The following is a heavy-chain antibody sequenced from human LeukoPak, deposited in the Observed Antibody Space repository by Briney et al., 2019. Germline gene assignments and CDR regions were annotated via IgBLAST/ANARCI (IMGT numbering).Heavy chain of an antibody. D-gene: IGHD1-26*01. V-gene: IGHV2-5*01. J-gene: IGHJ5*02. CDR1: GFSLGTSGVG. Sequence: SGPTLVNPTQTLTLTCTFSGFSLGTSGVGVGWIRQPPGKALELLALIYWNDDKRYSPSLKSRLTITKDTSKNQVVLTMTNMDPVDTATYYCAHSSPQWEHDWFDPWGQGTLVTVSS. CDR2: IYWNDDK. CDR3: AHSSPQWEHDWFDP.